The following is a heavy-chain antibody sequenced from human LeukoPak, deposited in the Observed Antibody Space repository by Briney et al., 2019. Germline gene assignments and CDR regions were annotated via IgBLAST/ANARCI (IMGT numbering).Heavy chain of an antibody. Sequence: ASAKVSCKASGYTFTGYYMHWVRQAPGQGLEWMGWINPNSGGTNYAQKFQGRVTMTRDTSISTAYMELSRLRSDDTAVYYCARLTTVTTSDDYWGQGTLVTVSS. CDR2: INPNSGGT. CDR3: ARLTTVTTSDDY. J-gene: IGHJ4*02. CDR1: GYTFTGYY. D-gene: IGHD4-17*01. V-gene: IGHV1-2*02.